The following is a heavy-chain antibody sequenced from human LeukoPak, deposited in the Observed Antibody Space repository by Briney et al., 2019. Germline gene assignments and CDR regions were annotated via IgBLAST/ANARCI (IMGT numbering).Heavy chain of an antibody. CDR3: ARGDCSSTSCYTIDC. V-gene: IGHV3-30-3*01. CDR1: GFTFSSYA. D-gene: IGHD2-2*02. J-gene: IGHJ4*02. Sequence: GRSLRLSCAASGFTFSSYAMHWVRQAPGKGLEWVAVISYEGSNKYYADSVKGRFTISRDNSKNTLYLQMNSLRAEDTAVYYCARGDCSSTSCYTIDCWGQGTLVIVSS. CDR2: ISYEGSNK.